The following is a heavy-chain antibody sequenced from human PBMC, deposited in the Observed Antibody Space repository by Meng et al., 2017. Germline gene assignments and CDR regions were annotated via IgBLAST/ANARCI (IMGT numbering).Heavy chain of an antibody. V-gene: IGHV7-4-1*02. CDR2: INTNTGNP. CDR1: GYTFTSYA. D-gene: IGHD1-26*01. CDR3: ARGGAASSFDY. J-gene: IGHJ4*02. Sequence: QVQLVQSGSELTKPCASVKVSCQASGYTFTSYAMNWVRQAPGQGIEWMGWINTNTGNPTYAQGFTGRFVFYLDTSVSTAYLQISSLKAEDTDVYYCARGGAASSFDYWGQGTLVTVSS.